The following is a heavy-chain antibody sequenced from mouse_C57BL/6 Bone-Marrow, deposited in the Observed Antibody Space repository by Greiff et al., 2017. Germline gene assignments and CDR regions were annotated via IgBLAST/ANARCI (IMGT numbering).Heavy chain of an antibody. J-gene: IGHJ4*01. D-gene: IGHD3-2*02. CDR2: IYTRSGNT. Sequence: VQLPPSGAELARPGASVKLSCKASGYTFTSYGISWVKQRTGQGLEWIGEIYTRSGNTYYNEKFKGKATLTADESSSTAYMELRSLTSEDSAVYFCASPSGSSGYAMDYWGQGTSVTVSS. CDR1: GYTFTSYG. CDR3: ASPSGSSGYAMDY. V-gene: IGHV1-81*01.